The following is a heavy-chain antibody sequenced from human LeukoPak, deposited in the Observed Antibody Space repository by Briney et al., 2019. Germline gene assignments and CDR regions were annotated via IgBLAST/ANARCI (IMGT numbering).Heavy chain of an antibody. CDR3: ARGYSSSWPNWFDP. Sequence: SETPSLTCTVSGYSIRSGYYWGWIRQPPGKGLEWIGSIYQSGSSYYNPSLKSRVTISVDKSKNQFSLKLSSVTAADTAVYYCARGYSSSWPNWFDPWGQGTLVTVSS. D-gene: IGHD6-13*01. J-gene: IGHJ5*02. CDR2: IYQSGSS. CDR1: GYSIRSGYY. V-gene: IGHV4-38-2*02.